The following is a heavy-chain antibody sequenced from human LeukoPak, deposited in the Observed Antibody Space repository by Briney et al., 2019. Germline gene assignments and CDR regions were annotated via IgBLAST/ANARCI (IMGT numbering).Heavy chain of an antibody. Sequence: PGGSLRLSCAASGFTFSNAWMSWVRQAPGKGLEWVSAISGSGGSTYYADSVKGRFTISRDNSKNTLYLQMNSLRAEETAVYYCAKDTKSYSSGWYGYWGQGTLVTVSS. V-gene: IGHV3-23*01. CDR2: ISGSGGST. J-gene: IGHJ4*02. CDR1: GFTFSNAW. D-gene: IGHD6-19*01. CDR3: AKDTKSYSSGWYGY.